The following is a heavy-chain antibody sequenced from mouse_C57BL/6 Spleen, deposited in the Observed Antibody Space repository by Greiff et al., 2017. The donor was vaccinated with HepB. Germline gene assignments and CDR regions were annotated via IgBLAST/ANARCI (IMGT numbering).Heavy chain of an antibody. CDR3: ARGGAAQALAY. J-gene: IGHJ3*01. CDR1: GYTFTDYY. D-gene: IGHD3-2*02. Sequence: VQLQQSGPVLVKPGASVKMSCKASGYTFTDYYMNWVKQSHGKSLEWIGVINPYNGGTSYNQKFKGKATLTVDKSSSTAYMELNSLTSEDSAVYYCARGGAAQALAYGGQGTLVTVSA. CDR2: INPYNGGT. V-gene: IGHV1-19*01.